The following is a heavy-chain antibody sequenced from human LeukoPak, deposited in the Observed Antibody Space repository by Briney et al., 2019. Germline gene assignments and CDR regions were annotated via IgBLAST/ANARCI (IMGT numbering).Heavy chain of an antibody. J-gene: IGHJ1*01. CDR2: IFYTGST. D-gene: IGHD4-23*01. CDR3: ARAPGGNAGNFQH. V-gene: IGHV4-61*01. Sequence: SETLSLTCTVSGGSVSGGNYYWSWIRQPLGKGLEWIGFIFYTGSTNYNPSLKSRVTISVDTSKTQFSLKLSSVTAADTAVYYCARAPGGNAGNFQHWGQGTLVTVSS. CDR1: GGSVSGGNYY.